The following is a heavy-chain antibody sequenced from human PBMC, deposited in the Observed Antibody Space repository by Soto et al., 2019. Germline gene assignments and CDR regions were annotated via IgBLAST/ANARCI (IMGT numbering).Heavy chain of an antibody. J-gene: IGHJ6*02. CDR1: GFTFNNYA. CDR3: AEETSLSGRYYGMDV. D-gene: IGHD1-26*01. Sequence: EVQLLESGGGLVQPGGSLRLSCAASGFTFNNYAMSWVRQAPGKGLEWVSAIGGSGGNTYYADSVKGRFTISRDNSKNTLYLQMNSLRAEDMAVYYCAEETSLSGRYYGMDVWGQGTTVTVSS. V-gene: IGHV3-23*01. CDR2: IGGSGGNT.